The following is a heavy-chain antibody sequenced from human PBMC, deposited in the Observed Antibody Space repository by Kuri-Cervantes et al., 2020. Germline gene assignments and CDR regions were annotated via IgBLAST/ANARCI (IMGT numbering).Heavy chain of an antibody. CDR1: GYTFTSYG. D-gene: IGHD2-2*02. CDR2: INPNSGGT. CDR3: ARGPRADTDYYYYYMDV. Sequence: ASGKVSCKASGYTFTSYGISWVRQATGQGLEWMGWINPNSGGTNYAQKFQGRVTMTRDTSISTAYMELSRLRSDDTAVYYCARGPRADTDYYYYYMDVWGKGTTVTVSS. V-gene: IGHV1-2*02. J-gene: IGHJ6*03.